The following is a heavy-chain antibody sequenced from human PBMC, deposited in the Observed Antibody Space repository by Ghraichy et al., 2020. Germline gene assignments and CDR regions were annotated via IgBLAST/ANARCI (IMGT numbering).Heavy chain of an antibody. CDR1: GGSFSGYY. V-gene: IGHV4-34*01. J-gene: IGHJ6*03. CDR3: ARGSGYCSSTSCLDPNQNYYYYYMDV. D-gene: IGHD2-2*01. Sequence: ESLNISCAVYGGSFSGYYWSWIRQPPGKGLEWIGEINHSGSTNYNPSLKSRVTISVDTSKNQFSLKLSSVTAADTAVYYCARGSGYCSSTSCLDPNQNYYYYYMDVWGKGTTVTVSS. CDR2: INHSGST.